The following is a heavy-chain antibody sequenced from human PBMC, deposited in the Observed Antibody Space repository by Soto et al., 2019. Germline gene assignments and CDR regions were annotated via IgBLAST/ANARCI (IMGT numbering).Heavy chain of an antibody. CDR1: GGSISSSSYY. D-gene: IGHD1-1*01. V-gene: IGHV4-39*01. CDR2: IYYSGST. J-gene: IGHJ4*02. CDR3: ARRRQNWNDAAVFDY. Sequence: PSETLSLTCTVSGGSISSSSYYWGWIRQPPGKGLEWIGSIYYSGSTYYNPSLKSRVTISVDTSKNQFSLKLSSVTAADTAVYYCARRRQNWNDAAVFDYWGQGTLVTVSS.